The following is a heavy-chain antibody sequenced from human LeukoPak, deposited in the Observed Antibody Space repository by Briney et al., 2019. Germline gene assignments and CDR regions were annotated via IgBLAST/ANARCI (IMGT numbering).Heavy chain of an antibody. D-gene: IGHD3-10*01. V-gene: IGHV4-39*01. J-gene: IGHJ4*02. CDR3: ARQTMIRGVIGNPIES. CDR2: IYYSGST. CDR1: GGSISYY. Sequence: SETLSLTCTVSGGSISYYWGWIRQPPGKGLEWLGSIYYSGSTYYTPSLKSRVTMFVDTSKNHFSLKLSSVTAADTAVYYCARQTMIRGVIGNPIESWGQGTLVTVSS.